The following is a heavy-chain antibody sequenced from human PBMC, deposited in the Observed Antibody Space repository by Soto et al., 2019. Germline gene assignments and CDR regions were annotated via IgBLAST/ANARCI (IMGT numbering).Heavy chain of an antibody. CDR1: GGSFSGYY. D-gene: IGHD2-2*01. Sequence: SETLSLTCAVYGGSFSGYYWSWIRQPPGKGLEWIGEINHSGSTNYNPSLKNRVTISVDTSKNQFSLKLSSVTAADTAVYYCARDDVVVPAANAHYYYYYGMDVWGQGTTVTVSS. CDR3: ARDDVVVPAANAHYYYYYGMDV. V-gene: IGHV4-34*01. CDR2: INHSGST. J-gene: IGHJ6*02.